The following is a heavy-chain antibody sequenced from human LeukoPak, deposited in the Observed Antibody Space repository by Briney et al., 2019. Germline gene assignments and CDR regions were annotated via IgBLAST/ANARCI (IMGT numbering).Heavy chain of an antibody. Sequence: PSETLSLTCTVSGDSFSSFSWSWIRQPPGEGLEWIGYIYTSGNTNYNPSLKSRVTISVDTSKNQFSLKLSSVTAADTAVYYCARRKGGNLDSWGLGTLVTVSS. CDR2: IYTSGNT. D-gene: IGHD4-23*01. CDR1: GDSFSSFS. J-gene: IGHJ4*02. CDR3: ARRKGGNLDS. V-gene: IGHV4-4*09.